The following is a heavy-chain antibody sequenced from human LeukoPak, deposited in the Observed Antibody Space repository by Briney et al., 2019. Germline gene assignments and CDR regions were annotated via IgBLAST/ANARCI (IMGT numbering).Heavy chain of an antibody. CDR2: INPNSGGT. V-gene: IGHV1-2*04. D-gene: IGHD5-18*01. CDR3: ARGDTAMVTYYYYYGMDV. CDR1: GYTFTGYY. Sequence: ASVKVSCKASGYTFTGYYMHWVRQAPGQGLEWMGWINPNSGGTNYAQKFQGWVTMTRDTSISTAYMELSRLRSDDTAVYYCARGDTAMVTYYYYYGMDVWGQGTTVTVSS. J-gene: IGHJ6*02.